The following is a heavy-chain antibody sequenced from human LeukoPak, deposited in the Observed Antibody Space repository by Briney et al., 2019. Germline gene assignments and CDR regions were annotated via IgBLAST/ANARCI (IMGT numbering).Heavy chain of an antibody. V-gene: IGHV3-48*04. D-gene: IGHD5-24*01. CDR3: ARASRDGYDY. CDR2: IGSRSATI. CDR1: GFTFSSFG. Sequence: GGSLRLSCAASGFTFSSFGMNWVRQAPGKGRDWVTYIGSRSATIHYGGSAKGPFTMSRDNAKNSLYLQMNSLRADDTAVYYCARASRDGYDYWGQGTLVTVSS. J-gene: IGHJ4*02.